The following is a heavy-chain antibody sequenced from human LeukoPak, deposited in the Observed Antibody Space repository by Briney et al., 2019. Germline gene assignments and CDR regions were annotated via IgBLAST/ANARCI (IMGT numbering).Heavy chain of an antibody. CDR2: INPSDGTT. J-gene: IGHJ4*02. Sequence: ASVKVSCKASGYTFTSYYMQWVRQAPGQGLEWMGIINPSDGTTYYAQKFQGRVTMTRDTSTSTGYMELSSLRSEATAVYYCARGKSYAFRGGDHRGGDYWGQGTLVTVSS. V-gene: IGHV1-46*01. D-gene: IGHD2-2*01. CDR1: GYTFTSYY. CDR3: ARGKSYAFRGGDHRGGDY.